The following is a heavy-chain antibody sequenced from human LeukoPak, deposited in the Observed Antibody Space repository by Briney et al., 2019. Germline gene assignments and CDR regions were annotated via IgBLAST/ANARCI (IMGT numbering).Heavy chain of an antibody. Sequence: SQTLSLTCAVSGGSISSYYWSWIRQPPGKGLEWIGYIYYSGSTNYNPSLKSRVTISVDTSKSQFSLKLSSVTAADTAVYYCARHGTPGTNLNWFDPWGQGTLVTVSS. CDR3: ARHGTPGTNLNWFDP. V-gene: IGHV4-59*01. CDR2: IYYSGST. CDR1: GGSISSYY. D-gene: IGHD1-1*01. J-gene: IGHJ5*02.